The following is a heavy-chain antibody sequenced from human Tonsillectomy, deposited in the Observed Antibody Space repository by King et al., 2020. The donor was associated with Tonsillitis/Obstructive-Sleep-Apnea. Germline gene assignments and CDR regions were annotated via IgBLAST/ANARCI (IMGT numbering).Heavy chain of an antibody. J-gene: IGHJ4*02. V-gene: IGHV2-26*01. CDR2: IFSNDEK. CDR3: ARILRPRLRSLEWLGRYYFDY. D-gene: IGHD3-3*01. Sequence: TLKESGPVLVKPTETLTLTCTVSGFSLSNARMGVSWIRQPPGKALEWLAHIFSNDEKSYSTSLKSRLTLSKDTSKSQVVLTMTNMDPVDTATYYCARILRPRLRSLEWLGRYYFDYWGQGTLVTVSS. CDR1: GFSLSNARMG.